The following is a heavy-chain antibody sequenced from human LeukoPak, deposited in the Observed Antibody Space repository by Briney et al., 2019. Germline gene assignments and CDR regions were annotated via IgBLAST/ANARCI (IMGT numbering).Heavy chain of an antibody. D-gene: IGHD6-6*01. J-gene: IGHJ4*02. CDR1: GGTFSSYA. CDR3: AREIECIAARYYFDY. Sequence: SVKVTCKSSGGTFSSYAIGWVRQAPGQGLEWMGSIIPIFGTANYAQKLQGRVTITTDESTSTDYMELSSLRSEDTAGYYCAREIECIAARYYFDYWGQGTLVTVSS. CDR2: IIPIFGTA. V-gene: IGHV1-69*05.